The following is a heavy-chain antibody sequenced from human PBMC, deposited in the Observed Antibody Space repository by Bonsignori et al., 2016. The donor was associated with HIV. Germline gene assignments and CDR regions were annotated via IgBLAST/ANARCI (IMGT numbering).Heavy chain of an antibody. CDR3: ARVRAVTTLIKVPFDY. V-gene: IGHV1-18*01. Sequence: WVRQAPGQGLEWMGWISAYNGNTNYAQKLQGRVTMTTDTSTSTAYMELRSLKSDDTAVYYCARVRAVTTLIKVPFDYWGQGTLVTVSS. D-gene: IGHD4-11*01. CDR2: ISAYNGNT. J-gene: IGHJ4*02.